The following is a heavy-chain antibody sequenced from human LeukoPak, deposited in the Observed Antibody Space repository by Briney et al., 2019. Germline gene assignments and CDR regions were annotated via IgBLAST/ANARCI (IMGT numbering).Heavy chain of an antibody. CDR3: ARVWSPPYTSSWPYYFDF. CDR2: ISSSSSYI. D-gene: IGHD6-13*01. CDR1: GFTFSSYS. Sequence: PGGSLRLSCEASGFTFSSYSMNWVRQAPGKGLEWVSSISSSSSYIYYGDSMKGRFTISRDNAKKSLYLQMNSLRGEDTAVYYCARVWSPPYTSSWPYYFDFWGQGILVTVSS. J-gene: IGHJ4*02. V-gene: IGHV3-21*01.